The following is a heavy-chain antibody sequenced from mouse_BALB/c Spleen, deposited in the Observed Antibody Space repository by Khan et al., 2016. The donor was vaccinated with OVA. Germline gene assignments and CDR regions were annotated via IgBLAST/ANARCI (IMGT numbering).Heavy chain of an antibody. J-gene: IGHJ2*01. CDR3: ARIQGGDFDY. D-gene: IGHD3-2*02. CDR1: GYSITSDYA. CDR2: ISYSGNT. Sequence: EVELVESGPGLVKPSQSLSLTCTVTGYSITSDYAWNWIRQLPGNKLEWMGYISYSGNTKYNPSLKSRISITRDTSKNQFFLQLNFVTIEDTATYYCARIQGGDFDYWGQDTTLTVSS. V-gene: IGHV3-2*02.